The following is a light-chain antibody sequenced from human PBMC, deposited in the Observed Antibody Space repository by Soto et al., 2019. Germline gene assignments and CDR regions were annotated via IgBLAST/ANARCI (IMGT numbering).Light chain of an antibody. CDR1: QSFRGL. CDR2: DAY. J-gene: IGKJ5*01. CDR3: QQRHMWPIT. V-gene: IGKV3-11*01. Sequence: EVVFTQSSITLSLSPGERAHLSFRASQSFRGLLAWYQQKPGQAPRLLIYDAYNRATGIPPRFSGSGSGTDFTLTISSLEPEDSAVYYCQQRHMWPITFGQGTRLEI.